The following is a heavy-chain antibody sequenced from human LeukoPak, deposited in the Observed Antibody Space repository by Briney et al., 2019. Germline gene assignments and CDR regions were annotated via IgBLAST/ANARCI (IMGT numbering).Heavy chain of an antibody. V-gene: IGHV4-30-4*08. CDR1: GGSISSGDYY. CDR3: ARVVVVVAATTDQTNWFDP. Sequence: SETLSLTCTVSGGSISSGDYYWSWIRQPPGKGLEWIGYIYYSGSTYYNPSLKGRVTISVDTSKNQFSLKLSSVTAADTAVYYCARVVVVVAATTDQTNWFDPWGQGTLVTVSS. J-gene: IGHJ5*02. CDR2: IYYSGST. D-gene: IGHD2-15*01.